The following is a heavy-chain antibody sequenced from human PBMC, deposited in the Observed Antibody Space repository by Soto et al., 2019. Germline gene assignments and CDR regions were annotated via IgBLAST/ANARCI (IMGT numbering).Heavy chain of an antibody. CDR2: IIPIFGTA. D-gene: IGHD2-15*01. V-gene: IGHV1-69*13. Sequence: SVKVSCKASGGTFSSYAISWVRQAPGQGLEWMGGIIPIFGTANYAQKFQGRVTITADESTSTAYMELSSLRSEDTAVYYCARRRIVVVVAATDYYGMDVWGQGTTVTVS. CDR3: ARRRIVVVVAATDYYGMDV. J-gene: IGHJ6*02. CDR1: GGTFSSYA.